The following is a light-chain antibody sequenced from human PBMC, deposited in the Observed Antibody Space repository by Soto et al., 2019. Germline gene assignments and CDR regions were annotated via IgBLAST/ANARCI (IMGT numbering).Light chain of an antibody. Sequence: QMAQSSSPPSATVRGRVTITCRGRPNVGRLFAWYQQETGKAPELLIYKAYRLESWVPARFSGRGSGTEFSSTISSLQPDDFPSYHCQQYGSSSPWTFGQGTKVEIK. CDR2: KAY. J-gene: IGKJ1*01. V-gene: IGKV1-5*03. CDR3: QQYGSSSPWT. CDR1: PNVGRL.